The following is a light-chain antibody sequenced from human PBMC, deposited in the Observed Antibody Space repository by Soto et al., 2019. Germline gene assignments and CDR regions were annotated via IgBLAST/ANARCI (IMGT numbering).Light chain of an antibody. CDR1: SSNIGSNT. V-gene: IGLV1-44*01. CDR2: INN. J-gene: IGLJ3*02. Sequence: QSVLTQPPSASGTPGQRVTISCSGSSSNIGSNTVNWYQQLPGTAPKLFIYINNQRPSGVPDRFSVSKSGTSASLAISWLQSEDEADYYGAAGDDSLDGPVVFGGGTKLTVL. CDR3: AAGDDSLDGPVV.